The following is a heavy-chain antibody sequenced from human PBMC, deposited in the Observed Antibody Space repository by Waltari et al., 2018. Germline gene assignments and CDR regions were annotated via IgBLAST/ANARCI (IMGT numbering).Heavy chain of an antibody. D-gene: IGHD2-8*01. CDR2: IYYSGST. Sequence: QLQLQESGPGLVKPSETLSLTCTVSGGSISSSSSYWGWIGQPPGRGLEWIGSIYYSGSTYYNPSLKSRVTISVDTSKNQFSLKLSSVTAADTAVYYCARHPAMTIMLWYFDLWGRGTLVTVSS. J-gene: IGHJ2*01. V-gene: IGHV4-39*01. CDR1: GGSISSSSSY. CDR3: ARHPAMTIMLWYFDL.